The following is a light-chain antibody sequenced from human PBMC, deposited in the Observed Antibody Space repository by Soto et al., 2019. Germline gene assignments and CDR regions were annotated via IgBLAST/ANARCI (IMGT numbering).Light chain of an antibody. J-gene: IGKJ1*01. CDR2: GAS. V-gene: IGKV1-17*03. Sequence: DIQMTQSPSAMSASVGDRVTITCRASQGISTFLDWYQQKPGKVPKRLIYGASSLQSGVPSRFSGSGSGTDFTLTISSLQPEDFATYYCLQHITYPGTCGQGTKVEIK. CDR3: LQHITYPGT. CDR1: QGISTF.